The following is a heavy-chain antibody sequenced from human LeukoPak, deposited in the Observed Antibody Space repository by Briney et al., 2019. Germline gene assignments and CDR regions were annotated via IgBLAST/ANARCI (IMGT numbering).Heavy chain of an antibody. CDR1: GYTFTSYA. CDR2: INAGNGNT. D-gene: IGHD4-23*01. CDR3: ARGASRGAVAGFDY. J-gene: IGHJ4*02. V-gene: IGHV1-3*01. Sequence: ASVKVSCKASGYTFTSYAMHWVRQAPGQRLEWMGWINAGNGNTKYSQKFQGRVTITSDTSASTAYMEPSSLRSEDTAVYYCARGASRGAVAGFDYWGQGTLVTVSS.